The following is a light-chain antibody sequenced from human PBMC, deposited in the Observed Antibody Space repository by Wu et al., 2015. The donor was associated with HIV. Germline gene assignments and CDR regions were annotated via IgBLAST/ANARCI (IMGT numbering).Light chain of an antibody. Sequence: VMTQFPATLSVSPGERATLSCRASQSVTSNLAWYQQRPGQAPRLLIYGASTRATGIPARFSGSGSGTEFSLTISRLEPEDFAMYYCQYFGSSPGVTWTFGQGTRWKSN. V-gene: IGKV3-15*01. CDR3: QYFGSSPGVTWT. CDR1: QSVTSN. CDR2: GAS. J-gene: IGKJ1*01.